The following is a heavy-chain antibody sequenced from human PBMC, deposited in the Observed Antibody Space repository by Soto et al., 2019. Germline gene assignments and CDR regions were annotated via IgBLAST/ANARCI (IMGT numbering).Heavy chain of an antibody. D-gene: IGHD6-13*01. J-gene: IGHJ4*02. V-gene: IGHV2-70*12. Sequence: SGPTLVNPTQTLTLTCTFSVFSLSTSGMCVSWIRQPPGKALEWLALIDWDDDKYYSTSLKTRLTITKDTSKNQVVLTMTNMDPVDTATYYCAHTIADQSLRYYFDYWGQGALVTVSS. CDR2: IDWDDDK. CDR3: AHTIADQSLRYYFDY. CDR1: VFSLSTSGMC.